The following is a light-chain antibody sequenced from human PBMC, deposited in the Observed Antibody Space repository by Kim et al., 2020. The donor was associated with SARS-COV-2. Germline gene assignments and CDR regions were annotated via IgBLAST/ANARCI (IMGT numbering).Light chain of an antibody. CDR3: SSHTSSHTVV. V-gene: IGLV2-14*03. Sequence: GQSITISCTGTSSTVGGYTYVSWYQQHPVKAPKLMIYDVSNRPSGVSNRFSGSKSVNTASLTISGLQAEDEADYYCSSHTSSHTVVFGGGTKLTVL. J-gene: IGLJ2*01. CDR2: DVS. CDR1: SSTVGGYTY.